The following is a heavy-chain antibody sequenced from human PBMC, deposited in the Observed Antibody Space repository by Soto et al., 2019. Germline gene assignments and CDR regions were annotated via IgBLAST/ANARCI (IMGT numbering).Heavy chain of an antibody. V-gene: IGHV4-59*01. CDR3: AKHGYYEYFQY. J-gene: IGHJ1*01. D-gene: IGHD5-18*01. CDR1: GGPFSRYH. Sequence: LSLTCAVHGGPFSRYHWTWIRQPPGKGLEWIAYIYHSGSTNYNPSLKSRVTISVDTSKNQFSLNLRSVTAADTAVYYCAKHGYYEYFQYWGQGTLVTVSS. CDR2: IYHSGST.